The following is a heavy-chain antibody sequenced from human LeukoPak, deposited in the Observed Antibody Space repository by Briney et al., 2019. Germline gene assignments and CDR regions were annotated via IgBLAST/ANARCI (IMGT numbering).Heavy chain of an antibody. CDR3: ARVTNIVDYGDYEVYYYGMDV. CDR1: GYTFTSYD. CDR2: MNPNSGNT. D-gene: IGHD4-17*01. V-gene: IGHV1-8*01. J-gene: IGHJ6*02. Sequence: GASVKVSCKASGYTFTSYDINWVRQATGQGLEWMGWMNPNSGNTGYAQKFQGRVTMTRNTSISTAYMELSSLRSEDTAVYYCARVTNIVDYGDYEVYYYGMDVWGQGTTVTVSS.